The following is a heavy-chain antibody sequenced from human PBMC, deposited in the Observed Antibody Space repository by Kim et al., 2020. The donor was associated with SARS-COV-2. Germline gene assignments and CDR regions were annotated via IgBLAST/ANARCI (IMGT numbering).Heavy chain of an antibody. Sequence: AACVKVRFTISRDNSKITLYLQMNSLRAEYTAVYYCASGHFSGYYYGMDVWGQGTTITVSS. CDR3: ASGHFSGYYYGMDV. D-gene: IGHD6-25*01. J-gene: IGHJ6*02. V-gene: IGHV3-30*01.